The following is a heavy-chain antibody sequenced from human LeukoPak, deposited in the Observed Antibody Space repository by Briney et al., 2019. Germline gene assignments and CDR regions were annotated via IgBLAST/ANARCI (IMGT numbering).Heavy chain of an antibody. V-gene: IGHV4-59*05. CDR2: IYYSGST. J-gene: IGHJ4*02. CDR3: ARLRSGYDLFDY. CDR1: GDSISIYY. Sequence: SETLSLTCTVSGDSISIYYWSWIRQPPGKGLEWIGSIYYSGSTYYNPSLKSRVAISVDTSKNQFSLKLSSVTAADTAVYYCARLRSGYDLFDYWGQGTLVTVSS. D-gene: IGHD5-12*01.